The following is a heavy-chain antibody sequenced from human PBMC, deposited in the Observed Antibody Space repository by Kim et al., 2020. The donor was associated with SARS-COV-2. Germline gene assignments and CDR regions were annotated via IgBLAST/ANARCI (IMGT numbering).Heavy chain of an antibody. Sequence: ASVKVSCKASGYTFTSYAMHWVRQAPGQRLEWMGWINAGNGNTKYSQKFQGRVTITRDTSASTAYMELSSLRSEDTAVYYCARDLTGGIAVAGSFDYWGQGTLVTVSS. CDR2: INAGNGNT. CDR3: ARDLTGGIAVAGSFDY. V-gene: IGHV1-3*01. J-gene: IGHJ4*02. D-gene: IGHD6-19*01. CDR1: GYTFTSYA.